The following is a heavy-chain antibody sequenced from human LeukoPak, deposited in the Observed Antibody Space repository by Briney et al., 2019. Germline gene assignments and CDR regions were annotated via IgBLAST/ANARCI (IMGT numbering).Heavy chain of an antibody. D-gene: IGHD2-15*01. CDR2: ISSSSSTI. CDR1: GFTFSSYS. V-gene: IGHV3-48*04. Sequence: GGSLRLSCAASGFTFSSYSMNWVRQAPGKGLEWVSYISSSSSTIYYADSVKGRFTISRDNAKNSLYLQMNSLRAEDTAVYYCARAPRRCSGGSCYSSTFDYWGQGTLVTVSS. J-gene: IGHJ4*02. CDR3: ARAPRRCSGGSCYSSTFDY.